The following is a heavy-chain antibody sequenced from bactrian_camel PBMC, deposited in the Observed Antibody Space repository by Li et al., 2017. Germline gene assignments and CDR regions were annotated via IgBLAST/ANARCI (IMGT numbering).Heavy chain of an antibody. J-gene: IGHJ6*01. CDR3: AADFDPWRTCPSVNKADFGI. CDR1: ADTRSNC. V-gene: IGHV3-3*01. D-gene: IGHD6*01. Sequence: QLVESGGGSVQAGGSLTLSCAFSADTRSNCMGWFRQSPGKEREGVATIYNSGGSTYYADSVKGRFTISQDNTKNTVALQMNSLKPEDTAMYCCAADFDPWRTCPSVNKADFGIWGQGTQVTVS. CDR2: IYNSGGST.